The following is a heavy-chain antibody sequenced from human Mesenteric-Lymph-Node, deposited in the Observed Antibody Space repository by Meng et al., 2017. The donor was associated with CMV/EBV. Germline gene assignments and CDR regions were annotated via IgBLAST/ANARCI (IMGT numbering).Heavy chain of an antibody. CDR2: ISSSSASI. D-gene: IGHD6-13*01. CDR1: GFTFSTYT. CDR3: TTDRSSSSWYARNYYYGMDV. J-gene: IGHJ6*02. Sequence: GESLKISCAASGFTFSTYTMNWVRQAPGKGLEWVSSISSSSASIYYADSAKGRFTISRDNAKNSLFLQMNSLRAEDTAVYYCTTDRSSSSWYARNYYYGMDVWGQGTTVTVSS. V-gene: IGHV3-21*03.